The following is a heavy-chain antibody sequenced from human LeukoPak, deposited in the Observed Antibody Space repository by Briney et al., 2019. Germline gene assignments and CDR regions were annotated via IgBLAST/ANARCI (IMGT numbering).Heavy chain of an antibody. CDR1: GFTLKSFW. J-gene: IGHJ3*02. V-gene: IGHV3-74*01. Sequence: GGSLRLSCTASGFTLKSFWMNWVRQAPGKGLVWVSRINSDGSSTSYADSVKGRFTISRDNAKNTLYLQMNSLRAEDTAVYYCARVGHDYGMFGAFDIWGQGTMVTVSS. CDR2: INSDGSST. CDR3: ARVGHDYGMFGAFDI. D-gene: IGHD3-10*02.